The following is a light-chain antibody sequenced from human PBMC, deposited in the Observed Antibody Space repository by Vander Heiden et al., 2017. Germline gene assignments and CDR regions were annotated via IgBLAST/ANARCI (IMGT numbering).Light chain of an antibody. Sequence: QSVLTQPPSVSGAPGQRVTISCTGSSPNIGAGYDVHWYQQVAGTAPKLLIYGNNNRPSGVPDRFSGSKFGTSASLAITGLQAEDEADYYCQSYDSSLSGPVFGGGTKLTVL. CDR3: QSYDSSLSGPV. V-gene: IGLV1-40*01. CDR1: SPNIGAGYD. CDR2: GNN. J-gene: IGLJ3*02.